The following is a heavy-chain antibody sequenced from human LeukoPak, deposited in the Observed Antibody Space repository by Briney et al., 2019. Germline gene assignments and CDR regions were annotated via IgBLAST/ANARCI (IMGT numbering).Heavy chain of an antibody. CDR2: INHSGST. D-gene: IGHD2-15*01. CDR3: ARRRTYYCSGGSCYNGPFVY. V-gene: IGHV4-34*01. CDR1: GGSFSGYY. Sequence: SETLSLTCAVYGGSFSGYYWSWIRQPPGKGLEWIGEINHSGSTNYNPSLKSRVTISVDTSKNQFSLKLSSVTAADTAMYYCARRRTYYCSGGSCYNGPFVYWGQGTLVTVSS. J-gene: IGHJ4*02.